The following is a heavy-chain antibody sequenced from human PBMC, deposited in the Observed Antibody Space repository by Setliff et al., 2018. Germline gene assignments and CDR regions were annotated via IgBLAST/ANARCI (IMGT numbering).Heavy chain of an antibody. CDR1: GGSITSDY. V-gene: IGHV4-59*01. J-gene: IGHJ4*02. CDR3: TRGDTSTFWD. D-gene: IGHD5-18*01. Sequence: SETLSLTCSVSGGSITSDYWSWIRQPPGKGLEWIGYMYNSGSTNYNPSLKSRVTISVDRSKNQFSLKLTSVTAADTAVYYCTRGDTSTFWDWGQGALVTVSS. CDR2: MYNSGST.